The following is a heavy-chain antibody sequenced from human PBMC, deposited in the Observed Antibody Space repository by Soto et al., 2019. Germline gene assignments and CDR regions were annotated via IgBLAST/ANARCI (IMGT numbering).Heavy chain of an antibody. CDR3: ARVGVAQVYYYGMDV. V-gene: IGHV3-30-3*01. J-gene: IGHJ6*02. D-gene: IGHD6-19*01. CDR2: ISYDGSNK. Sequence: GGSLRLSCAASGFTFSSYAMHWVRQAPGKGLEWVAVISYDGSNKYYADSVKGRFTISRDNSKNTLYLQMNSLRAEDTAVYYCARVGVAQVYYYGMDVCGQGATVTVSS. CDR1: GFTFSSYA.